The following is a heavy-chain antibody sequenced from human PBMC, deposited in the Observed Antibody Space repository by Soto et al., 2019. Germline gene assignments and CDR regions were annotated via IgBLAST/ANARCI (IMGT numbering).Heavy chain of an antibody. CDR3: ARETHHFANNGFDP. CDR2: ILPLFGTA. Sequence: SLIVSWNDSGCTFNNYAISGVRQGPGQGLEWMGGILPLFGTANYTQNFQGRVTITADTSTTTAYMELSSLTSEDTAVYYCARETHHFANNGFDPWGQGTLVTVSS. V-gene: IGHV1-69*06. D-gene: IGHD3-3*02. J-gene: IGHJ5*02. CDR1: GCTFNNYA.